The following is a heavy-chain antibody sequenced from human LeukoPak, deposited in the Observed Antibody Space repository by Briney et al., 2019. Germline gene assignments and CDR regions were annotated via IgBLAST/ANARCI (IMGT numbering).Heavy chain of an antibody. D-gene: IGHD4-17*01. V-gene: IGHV3-23*01. CDR3: AKDHYGDYAFDY. J-gene: IGHJ4*02. CDR1: GFTFSSYA. Sequence: GGSLRLSCAASGFTFSSYAMSWVRQAPGKGLEWVSVISGSGGSTYYADSVKGRFTISRDNSKNTVYLQMNSLRAEDTAKYYCAKDHYGDYAFDYWGQGTLVTVSS. CDR2: ISGSGGST.